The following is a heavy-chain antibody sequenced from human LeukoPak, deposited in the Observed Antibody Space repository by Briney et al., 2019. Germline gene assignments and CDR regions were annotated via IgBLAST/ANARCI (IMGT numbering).Heavy chain of an antibody. CDR2: INPNSGGT. D-gene: IGHD1-26*01. V-gene: IGHV1-2*02. J-gene: IGHJ3*02. CDR1: GYTFTSYY. Sequence: ASVKVSCKASGYTFTSYYMHWVRQAPGQGLEWMGWINPNSGGTNYAQKFQGRVTMTRDTSISTAYMELSRLRSDDTAVYYCARVGATTLMSAFDIWGQGTMVTVSS. CDR3: ARVGATTLMSAFDI.